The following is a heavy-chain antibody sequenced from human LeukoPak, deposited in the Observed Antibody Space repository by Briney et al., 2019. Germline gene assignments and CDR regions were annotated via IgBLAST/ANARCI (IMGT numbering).Heavy chain of an antibody. D-gene: IGHD5-12*01. Sequence: GGSLRLSCAASGFTFDDYGMSWVRQAPGKGLEWVSTISGSGGSTYYADSVKGRFTISRDKSKNTLYLQMNSLRVEDTAVYYCAKDGYSGYDVFDCWGQGTLVTVSS. CDR3: AKDGYSGYDVFDC. V-gene: IGHV3-23*01. CDR1: GFTFDDYG. J-gene: IGHJ4*02. CDR2: ISGSGGST.